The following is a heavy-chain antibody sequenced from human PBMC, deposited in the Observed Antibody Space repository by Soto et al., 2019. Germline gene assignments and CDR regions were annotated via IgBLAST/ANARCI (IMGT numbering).Heavy chain of an antibody. Sequence: ASVKVSCKASGYSFTSYYMHWVRQAPGQGLEWMGILNPIGGSTTYAQKFQGRVTMTSDTSTSTVYMELSSPRSEDTAVYYCARGQPYYYYNTSGYDHYWGQGTLVTVSS. CDR1: GYSFTSYY. CDR3: ARGQPYYYYNTSGYDHY. V-gene: IGHV1-46*01. J-gene: IGHJ4*02. CDR2: LNPIGGST. D-gene: IGHD3-22*01.